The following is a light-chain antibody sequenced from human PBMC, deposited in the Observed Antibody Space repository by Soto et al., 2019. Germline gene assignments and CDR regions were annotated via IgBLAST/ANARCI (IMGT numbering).Light chain of an antibody. CDR2: DVN. CDR3: CSYGGSFYV. V-gene: IGLV2-11*01. Sequence: SALTQPHSVSGSPGQSVAISCSGTSSDVGGYNYVSWYQQHPGKAPKLIIFDVNKRPSGVPDRFSGSKSGSTASLTISGLQAEDEADYYCCSYGGSFYVVGTGT. J-gene: IGLJ1*01. CDR1: SSDVGGYNY.